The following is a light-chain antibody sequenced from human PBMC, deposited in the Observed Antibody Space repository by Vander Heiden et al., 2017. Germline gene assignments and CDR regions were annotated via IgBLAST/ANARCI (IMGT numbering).Light chain of an antibody. Sequence: DIHMTQSPSSLSASVGDRVTITCRASETILNSLNWYQQKPGKAPKLLIYDASSLQSGVPSRFSGSGSGTNFTLSISSQQPEDFATYYCQQTYSVPPTFGHGTKVDI. CDR2: DAS. V-gene: IGKV1-39*01. J-gene: IGKJ1*01. CDR3: QQTYSVPPT. CDR1: ETILNS.